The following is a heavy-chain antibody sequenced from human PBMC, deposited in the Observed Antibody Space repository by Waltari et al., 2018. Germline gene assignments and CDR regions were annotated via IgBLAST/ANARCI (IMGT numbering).Heavy chain of an antibody. V-gene: IGHV1-2*04. J-gene: IGHJ3*02. Sequence: QVQLVQSGAEVKKPGASVKVSCKASGYTFTGYYMHWVRQAPGQGLEWMGWINPNSGGTNYAQKFQGWVTMTRDTSISTAYMELSRLRSDDTAVYYCARVVGYCSGGSCASTRDAFDIWGQGTMVTVSS. D-gene: IGHD2-15*01. CDR1: GYTFTGYY. CDR3: ARVVGYCSGGSCASTRDAFDI. CDR2: INPNSGGT.